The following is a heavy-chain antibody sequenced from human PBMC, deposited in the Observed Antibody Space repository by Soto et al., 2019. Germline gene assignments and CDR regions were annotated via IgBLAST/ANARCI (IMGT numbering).Heavy chain of an antibody. CDR3: ARDHRYCSGSSCRPYYYYYGMDV. CDR2: ISGTSDYI. V-gene: IGHV3-21*01. Sequence: PGGSLRLSCAASGFTFSSYSMNWVRQAPGKGLEWVAAISGTSDYIYYADSVKGRFTISRDNAKTSLYIQMNSLRAEDTAVYYCARDHRYCSGSSCRPYYYYYGMDVWGHGTTVTVS. J-gene: IGHJ6*02. CDR1: GFTFSSYS. D-gene: IGHD2-15*01.